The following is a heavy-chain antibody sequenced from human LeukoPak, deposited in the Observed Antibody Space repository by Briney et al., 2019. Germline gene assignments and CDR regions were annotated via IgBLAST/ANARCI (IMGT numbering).Heavy chain of an antibody. CDR2: ISAYNGNT. Sequence: ASVKVSCKASGYTFTSYGISWVRQAPGRGLEWMGWISAYNGNTNYAQKLQGRVTMTTDTSTSTAYMELRSLRSDDTAVYYCARDGDTIFGVVTSFDYWGQGTLVTVSS. J-gene: IGHJ4*02. CDR1: GYTFTSYG. D-gene: IGHD3-3*01. CDR3: ARDGDTIFGVVTSFDY. V-gene: IGHV1-18*01.